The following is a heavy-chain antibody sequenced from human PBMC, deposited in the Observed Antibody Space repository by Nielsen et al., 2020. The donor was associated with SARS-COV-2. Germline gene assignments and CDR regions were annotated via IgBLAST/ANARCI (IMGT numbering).Heavy chain of an antibody. CDR1: GYTFTGYY. J-gene: IGHJ6*02. CDR3: ARDLYDFWSGYYGMDV. V-gene: IGHV1-2*02. Sequence: ASVKVSCKASGYTFTGYYMHWVRQAPGQGLEWMGWINPNSGGTNYAQKFQGRVTITRDTSASTAYMELSSLRSEDTAVYYCARDLYDFWSGYYGMDVWGQGTTVTVSS. D-gene: IGHD3-3*01. CDR2: INPNSGGT.